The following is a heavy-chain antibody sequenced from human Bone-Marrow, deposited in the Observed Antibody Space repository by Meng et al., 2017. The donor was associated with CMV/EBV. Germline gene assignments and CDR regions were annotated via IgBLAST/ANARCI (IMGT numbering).Heavy chain of an antibody. V-gene: IGHV4-39*01. CDR2: IYNTGST. CDR1: GGSISSTSYY. Sequence: GSLRLSCTVSGGSISSTSYYWGWIRQPPGKGLEWIGIIYNTGSTYYNPSLKSRVTISVDTPKNQFSLKLRSVAVADTAVYYCARHGISTSSEYYFDYWGQGTLVTVSS. CDR3: ARHGISTSSEYYFDY. J-gene: IGHJ4*02. D-gene: IGHD2-2*01.